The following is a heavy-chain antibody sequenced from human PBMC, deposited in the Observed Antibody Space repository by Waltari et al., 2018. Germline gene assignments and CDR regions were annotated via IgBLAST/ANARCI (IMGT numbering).Heavy chain of an antibody. J-gene: IGHJ6*03. CDR1: GGTFSSYA. CDR3: ARAWYYGSGSKYYYYYMDV. Sequence: QSGAEVTKPGSSVKVSCKASGGTFSSYAISWVRQTPGHGLEWMGGIIPIIGTANYAQKFQGRVTITAEKSTSTAYMELSSLRSEDTAVYYCARAWYYGSGSKYYYYYMDVWGKGTTVTVSS. D-gene: IGHD3-10*01. V-gene: IGHV1-69*06. CDR2: IIPIIGTA.